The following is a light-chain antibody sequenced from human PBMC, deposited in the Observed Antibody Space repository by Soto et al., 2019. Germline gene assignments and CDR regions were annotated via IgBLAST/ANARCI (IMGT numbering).Light chain of an antibody. J-gene: IGLJ3*02. V-gene: IGLV2-14*01. CDR3: SSYAGGSTWV. CDR1: SSDVGGYNY. Sequence: QSALTQPPSVSGSPGQSITISCTGTSSDVGGYNYVSWYQQHPGKAPKLMIYEVSNRPSGVPDRFSGSKSGNTASLTISGLQAEDEADYYCSSYAGGSTWVFGGGTKLTVL. CDR2: EVS.